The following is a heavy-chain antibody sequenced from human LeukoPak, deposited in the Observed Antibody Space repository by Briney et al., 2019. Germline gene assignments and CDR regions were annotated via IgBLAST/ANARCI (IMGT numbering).Heavy chain of an antibody. CDR1: GGSFSGYY. D-gene: IGHD3-10*01. CDR3: ARASRITMVRGVVRRERYFDY. Sequence: SETLSLTCAVYGGSFSGYYWSWIRQPPGKGLGWIGEINHSGSTNYNPSLKSRVTISVDTSKNQFSLKLSSVTAADTAVYYCARASRITMVRGVVRRERYFDYWGQGTLVTVSS. J-gene: IGHJ4*02. V-gene: IGHV4-34*01. CDR2: INHSGST.